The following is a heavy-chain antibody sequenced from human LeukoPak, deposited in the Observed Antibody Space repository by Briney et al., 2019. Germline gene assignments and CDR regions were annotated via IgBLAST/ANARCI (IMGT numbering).Heavy chain of an antibody. V-gene: IGHV4-59*01. Sequence: SETLSLTCTVSGGSISTYDWSWIRQPPGKALEWIGDVFYSGRTNYNPALKSRRTMSIDTSKNQFSLNLRPVTAADTAVYYCARPSSGLDYGDYYFDYWGRGTLVTVFS. J-gene: IGHJ4*02. CDR2: VFYSGRT. CDR1: GGSISTYD. CDR3: ARPSSGLDYGDYYFDY. D-gene: IGHD4-17*01.